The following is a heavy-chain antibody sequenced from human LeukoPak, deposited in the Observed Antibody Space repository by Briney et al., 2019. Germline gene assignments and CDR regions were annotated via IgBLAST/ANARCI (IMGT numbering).Heavy chain of an antibody. D-gene: IGHD6-19*01. CDR3: ARELGYSSGWMGYYYYYGMDV. Sequence: GGSLRLSCAASGFTFSSYWMHWVRQAPGKGLVWVSRINSDGSSTSYADSVKGRFTIPRDNAKNTLYLQMNSLRAEDTAVYYCARELGYSSGWMGYYYYYGMDVWGQGTTVTVSS. CDR2: INSDGSST. J-gene: IGHJ6*02. CDR1: GFTFSSYW. V-gene: IGHV3-74*01.